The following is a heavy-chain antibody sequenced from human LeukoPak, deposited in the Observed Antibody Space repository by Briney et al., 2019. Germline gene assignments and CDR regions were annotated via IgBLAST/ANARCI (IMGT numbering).Heavy chain of an antibody. CDR1: GFTFSRHA. CDR2: ISGSGLYT. CDR3: AKITGGGRGFCTRTSCNQGAWFDP. Sequence: PGGSLRLSCAASGFTFSRHAMSWVRQAPGKGLEWVSAISGSGLYTYYADSVKGQFTISRDNSKNTLYLQMKSLGADDTAIYYCAKITGGGRGFCTRTSCNQGAWFDPWGQGTLVTVSS. V-gene: IGHV3-23*01. J-gene: IGHJ5*02. D-gene: IGHD2-2*01.